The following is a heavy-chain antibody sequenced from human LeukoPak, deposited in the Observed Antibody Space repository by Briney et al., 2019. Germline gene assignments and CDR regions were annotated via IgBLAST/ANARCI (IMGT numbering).Heavy chain of an antibody. CDR1: GYTFTSYG. J-gene: IGHJ4*02. CDR3: ARDGTTELALYYFDY. D-gene: IGHD4-17*01. V-gene: IGHV1-18*01. Sequence: ASVKDFCKASGYTFTSYGISWVRQAPGQGLEWMGWISAYNGNTNYAQKLQGRVTMTTDTSTSTAYMELRSLRSDDTAVYYCARDGTTELALYYFDYWGQGTLVTVSS. CDR2: ISAYNGNT.